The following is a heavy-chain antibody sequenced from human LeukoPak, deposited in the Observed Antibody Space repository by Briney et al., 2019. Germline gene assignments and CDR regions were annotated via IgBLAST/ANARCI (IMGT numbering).Heavy chain of an antibody. Sequence: PGGSLRLSCVASGFIFSSDSMNWVRQAPGKGLEWVSCISQSSTYIYYAKSVKGRFTISRDNAKNSLYLQMNSLRGEDTAVYYCARDDAATARASGMDVWGKRTTVTVSS. D-gene: IGHD6-6*01. CDR2: ISQSSTYI. CDR1: GFIFSSDS. V-gene: IGHV3-21*01. J-gene: IGHJ6*04. CDR3: ARDDAATARASGMDV.